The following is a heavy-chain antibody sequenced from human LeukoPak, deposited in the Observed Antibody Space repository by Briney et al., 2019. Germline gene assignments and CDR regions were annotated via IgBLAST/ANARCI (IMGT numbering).Heavy chain of an antibody. CDR2: INGGGETR. Sequence: PGGSLRLSCAASGFTFNTYEMNWVRQAPGKGLEWVSYINGGGETRYYADSVKGRFTISRANGKNSLYLQMNSLRVEDTAVYYCARDANGGNVPFDYWGLGTPVTVSS. D-gene: IGHD4-23*01. J-gene: IGHJ4*02. CDR3: ARDANGGNVPFDY. CDR1: GFTFNTYE. V-gene: IGHV3-48*03.